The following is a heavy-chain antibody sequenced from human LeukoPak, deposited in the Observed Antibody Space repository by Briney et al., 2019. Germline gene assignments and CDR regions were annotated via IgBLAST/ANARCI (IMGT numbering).Heavy chain of an antibody. Sequence: PSETLSLTCTVSGGSISSYYWSWIRQPPGKGLEWIGSIHQTGSTYYNPSLQSRVTISLDTSKSRSSLRLPSVTAADTAVYFCARSKSWAHADSWGQGTLVTVSS. CDR2: IHQTGST. V-gene: IGHV4-59*08. CDR1: GGSISSYY. CDR3: ARSKSWAHADS. D-gene: IGHD1-26*01. J-gene: IGHJ4*02.